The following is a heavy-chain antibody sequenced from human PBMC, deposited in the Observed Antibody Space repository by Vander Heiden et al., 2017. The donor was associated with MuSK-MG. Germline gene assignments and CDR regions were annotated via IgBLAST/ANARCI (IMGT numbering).Heavy chain of an antibody. CDR2: IYYSGST. CDR3: ARSHRSRTAKSFDY. CDR1: GDTRGDYF. V-gene: IGHV4-30-4*01. D-gene: IGHD1-1*01. J-gene: IGHJ4*02. Sequence: QVQLQESGPGLVKPSQNLSLTRTVSGDTRGDYFWSWIRQPPGKGLEWIGYIYYSGSTYYNPSLKGRVTISVDTSKNQFSLKLSSVTAADTAIYYCARSHRSRTAKSFDYWGQGTLVTVSS.